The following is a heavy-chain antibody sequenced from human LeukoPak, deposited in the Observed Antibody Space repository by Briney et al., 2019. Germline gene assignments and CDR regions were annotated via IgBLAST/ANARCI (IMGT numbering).Heavy chain of an antibody. Sequence: GGSLRLSCAASGFIFSDYYMSWIRQAPGKGLEWLSYISSSGSTIYYADSVKGRFTISRDNAKNSLYLQLNSLRAEDTAVYYCARDDSASRASDWGQGTLVTVSS. V-gene: IGHV3-11*04. J-gene: IGHJ4*02. CDR1: GFIFSDYY. D-gene: IGHD1-26*01. CDR2: ISSSGSTI. CDR3: ARDDSASRASD.